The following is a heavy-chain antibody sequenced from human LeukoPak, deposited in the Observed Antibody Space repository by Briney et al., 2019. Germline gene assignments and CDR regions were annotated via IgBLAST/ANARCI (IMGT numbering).Heavy chain of an antibody. CDR2: TYNSGST. V-gene: IGHV4-59*01. CDR1: GGSISIYY. Sequence: PSETLSLTCTVSGGSISIYYWSWVRQPPGKGLEWIGYTYNSGSTNYNLCLKSRVTISVDTSKNQFSLKLSSVTAADTAVYYCARADNAYSSGSYHWGQGTLVTVSS. CDR3: ARADNAYSSGSYH. J-gene: IGHJ5*02. D-gene: IGHD6-19*01.